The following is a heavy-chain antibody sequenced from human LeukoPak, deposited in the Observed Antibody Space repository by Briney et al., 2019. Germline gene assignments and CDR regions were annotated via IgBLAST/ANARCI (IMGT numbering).Heavy chain of an antibody. Sequence: SETLSLTCAAYGGSFSGYYWSWIRQPPGKGLEWIGEINHSGSTNYNPSLKSRVTISVDTSKNQFSLKLSSVTAADTAVYYCARHGGATEFDYWGQGTLVTVSS. V-gene: IGHV4-34*01. CDR2: INHSGST. CDR3: ARHGGATEFDY. D-gene: IGHD1-26*01. J-gene: IGHJ4*02. CDR1: GGSFSGYY.